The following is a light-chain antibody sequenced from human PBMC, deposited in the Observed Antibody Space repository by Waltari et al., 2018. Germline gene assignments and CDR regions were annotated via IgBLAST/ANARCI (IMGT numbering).Light chain of an antibody. Sequence: DIQMTQSPSSVSALVGDRVTLTCRASQDIRSLLAWYQQKPGRAPKLLIYGASTLQTGVSSRFSGGESGTNFTLTINSLQPEDFATYYCQQAHRLPFIFGQGTKLEIK. CDR2: GAS. CDR1: QDIRSL. V-gene: IGKV1-12*01. CDR3: QQAHRLPFI. J-gene: IGKJ2*01.